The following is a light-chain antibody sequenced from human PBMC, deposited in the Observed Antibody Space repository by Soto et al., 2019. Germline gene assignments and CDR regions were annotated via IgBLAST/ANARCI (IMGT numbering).Light chain of an antibody. CDR3: CSYAGSSTYV. CDR1: SRDVGSYNL. Sequence: QSALTQPASVSGSPGQSITISCTGSSRDVGSYNLVSWYQQHPGKAPKDIIYEVSKRPSGVSNRFSGSKSGNTASLTISGLQAEDEADYYCCSYAGSSTYVFGTGTKLTVL. J-gene: IGLJ1*01. V-gene: IGLV2-23*02. CDR2: EVS.